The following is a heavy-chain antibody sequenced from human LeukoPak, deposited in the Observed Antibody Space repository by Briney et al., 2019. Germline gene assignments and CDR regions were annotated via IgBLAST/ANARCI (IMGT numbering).Heavy chain of an antibody. D-gene: IGHD4-17*01. CDR2: IRYDGSNK. V-gene: IGHV3-30*02. CDR1: AFTFSTYG. CDR3: AKEIWPTVTIPGWTYFDY. Sequence: GGSLRLSCAASAFTFSTYGMHWVRQAPGKGLEWVAFIRYDGSNKYYADSVLGRFTISRDNSKNTLYLQMNSLRAEDTAVYYCAKEIWPTVTIPGWTYFDYWGQGSLVTVSS. J-gene: IGHJ4*02.